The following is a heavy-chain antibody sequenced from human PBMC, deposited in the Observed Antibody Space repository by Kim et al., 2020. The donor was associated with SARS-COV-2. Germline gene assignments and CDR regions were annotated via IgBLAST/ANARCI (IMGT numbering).Heavy chain of an antibody. V-gene: IGHV1-2*06. D-gene: IGHD3-10*01. J-gene: IGHJ4*02. CDR3: ARGSDPLVRGLLTFDF. CDR2: INSKTGGT. Sequence: ASVKVSCKTSGYTFTAYYIHWVRQAPGQGLEWMGRINSKTGGTNYAQKFQGRVTMTRDTSISIASMELTRLNSADTAVYYCARGSDPLVRGLLTFDFWGQ. CDR1: GYTFTAYY.